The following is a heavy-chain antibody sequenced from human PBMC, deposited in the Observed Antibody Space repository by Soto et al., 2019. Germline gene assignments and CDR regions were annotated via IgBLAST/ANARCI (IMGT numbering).Heavy chain of an antibody. CDR3: ARALHGTPEDFAVAGTYFDY. CDR1: GFTFSSYA. J-gene: IGHJ4*02. V-gene: IGHV3-30-3*01. Sequence: QVQLVESGGGVVQPGRSLRLSCAASGFTFSSYAMHWVRQAPGKGLEWVAVISYDGSNKYYADSVKGRFTISKDNSKNTLYLQMNSLRAEDTAVYYCARALHGTPEDFAVAGTYFDYWGQGTLVTVSS. D-gene: IGHD6-19*01. CDR2: ISYDGSNK.